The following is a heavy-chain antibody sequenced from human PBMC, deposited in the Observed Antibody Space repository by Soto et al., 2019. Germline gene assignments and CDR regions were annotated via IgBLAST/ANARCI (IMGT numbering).Heavy chain of an antibody. J-gene: IGHJ4*02. CDR2: INAGNGNT. CDR1: GYTFTSYA. V-gene: IGHV1-3*01. D-gene: IGHD5-12*01. Sequence: GASVKVSCKASGYTFTSYAIHWVRQAPGQRLEWMGWINAGNGNTKYSQKFQGRVTITRDTSASTAYMELSSLRSEDTAVYYCARGRWLRQSFDYWGQGTLVTVSS. CDR3: ARGRWLRQSFDY.